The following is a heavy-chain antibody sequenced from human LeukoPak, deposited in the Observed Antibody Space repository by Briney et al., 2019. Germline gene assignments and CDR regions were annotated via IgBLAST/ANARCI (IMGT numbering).Heavy chain of an antibody. CDR1: GFTVSSNY. V-gene: IGHV3-66*02. CDR2: IYSGGST. J-gene: IGHJ6*03. D-gene: IGHD2-15*01. CDR3: ALSRNYYYYYMDV. Sequence: PGGSLRLSCAASGFTVSSNYMSWVRQAPGKGLEWVSVIYSGGSTYYADSVKGRFTISRDNSKNTLYLQMNSLRAEDTAVCYCALSRNYYYYYMDVWGKGTTVTVSS.